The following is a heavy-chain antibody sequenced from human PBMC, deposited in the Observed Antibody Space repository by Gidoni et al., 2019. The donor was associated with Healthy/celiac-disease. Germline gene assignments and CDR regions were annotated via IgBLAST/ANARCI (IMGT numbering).Heavy chain of an antibody. D-gene: IGHD4-17*01. Sequence: QVQLVESGGGVVQPGRSLRLSCAASGFAFSTYTIHWVRQAPGKGLEWVAVISYDGSNKYYADSVKGRFTISRDNSKNTLYLQMNSLRGEDTAVYYCANVGPHDYGDYYFDYWGQGTLVTVSS. J-gene: IGHJ4*02. CDR2: ISYDGSNK. CDR1: GFAFSTYT. V-gene: IGHV3-30-3*01. CDR3: ANVGPHDYGDYYFDY.